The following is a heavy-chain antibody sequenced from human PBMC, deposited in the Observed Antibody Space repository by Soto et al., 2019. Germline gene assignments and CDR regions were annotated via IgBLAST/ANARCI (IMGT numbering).Heavy chain of an antibody. D-gene: IGHD3-3*01. V-gene: IGHV4-30-2*06. J-gene: IGHJ5*01. CDR3: ARGADYDFRSGLSNWFDS. Sequence: PSEPLSLTCTVSGGSVTSDDSSWSWIRQSPGKGLKWIGYIYNSGDTYYNPSLKSRVTISVDRSKNQFALNVRSVTAADTAVYYCARGADYDFRSGLSNWFDSWGAGILVTVSS. CDR1: GGSVTSDDSS. CDR2: IYNSGDT.